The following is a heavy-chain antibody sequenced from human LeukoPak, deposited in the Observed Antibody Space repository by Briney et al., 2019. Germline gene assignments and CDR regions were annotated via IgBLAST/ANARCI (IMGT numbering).Heavy chain of an antibody. J-gene: IGHJ4*02. CDR1: GFTFSSYE. V-gene: IGHV3-48*03. CDR2: ISSSGSTI. D-gene: IGHD5-12*01. CDR3: ARGVDGSGYDLDYFDY. Sequence: GGSLRLSCAASGFTFSSYEMNWVRQAPGKGLEWVSYISSSGSTIYYADSVKGRFTISRDNAKNSLYLQMNSLRAEDTAVYYCARGVDGSGYDLDYFDYWGQGTLVTVSS.